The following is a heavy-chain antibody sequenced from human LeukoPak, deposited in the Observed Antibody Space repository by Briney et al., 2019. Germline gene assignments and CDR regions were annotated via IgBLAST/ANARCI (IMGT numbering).Heavy chain of an antibody. CDR1: GYSISSGYY. CDR2: IYHSGST. J-gene: IGHJ3*02. CDR3: ARPIRRWGAADRKDAFDI. V-gene: IGHV4-38-2*02. D-gene: IGHD6-13*01. Sequence: PSETLSLTCTVSGYSISSGYYWGWIRQPPGKRLEWIGSIYHSGSTYYNPSLKSRVTISVDTSKNQFSLKLSSVTAADTAVYYCARPIRRWGAADRKDAFDIWGQGTMVTVSS.